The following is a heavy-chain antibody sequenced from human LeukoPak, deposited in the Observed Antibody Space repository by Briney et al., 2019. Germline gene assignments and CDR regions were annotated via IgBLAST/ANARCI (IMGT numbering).Heavy chain of an antibody. CDR1: GFTFRSHG. CDR3: AKELRSSGSYEEIFDY. CDR2: IWYDGSNK. V-gene: IGHV3-30*02. J-gene: IGHJ4*02. D-gene: IGHD1-26*01. Sequence: HTGGSLRLSCAASGFTFRSHGMHWVRQAPGKGLEWVAFIWYDGSNKYYTDSVKGRFTISRDNSKNTLYLQMNSLRAEDTAVYYCAKELRSSGSYEEIFDYWGQGTLVTVSP.